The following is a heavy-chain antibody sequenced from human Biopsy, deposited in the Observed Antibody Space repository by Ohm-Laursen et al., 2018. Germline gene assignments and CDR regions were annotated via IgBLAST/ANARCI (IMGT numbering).Heavy chain of an antibody. D-gene: IGHD2/OR15-2a*01. Sequence: GTLSLTCTVSGGSINGGSYFWSWLRQPPGKGLEWIGYIYYSGNTHYNPSLKSRVTMSIDTSKNQFSLRLSSVTSADTAVYYCAREDYYTWFDPWGQGTLVTVSS. V-gene: IGHV4-61*01. CDR2: IYYSGNT. J-gene: IGHJ5*02. CDR3: AREDYYTWFDP. CDR1: GGSINGGSYF.